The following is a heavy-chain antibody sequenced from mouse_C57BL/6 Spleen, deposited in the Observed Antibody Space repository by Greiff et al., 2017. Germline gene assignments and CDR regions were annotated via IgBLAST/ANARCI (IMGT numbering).Heavy chain of an antibody. CDR1: GFTFSSYA. Sequence: DVHLVESGGGLVKPGGSLKLSCAASGFTFSSYAMSWVRQTPEKRLEWVATISDGGSYTYYPDNVKGRFTISRDNAKNNLYLQMSHLKSEDTAMYYCAREFITTVVEGAWFAYWGQGTLVTVSA. V-gene: IGHV5-4*01. D-gene: IGHD1-1*01. CDR2: ISDGGSYT. J-gene: IGHJ3*01. CDR3: AREFITTVVEGAWFAY.